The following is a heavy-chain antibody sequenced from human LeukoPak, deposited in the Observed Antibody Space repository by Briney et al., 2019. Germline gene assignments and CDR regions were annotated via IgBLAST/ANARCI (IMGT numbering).Heavy chain of an antibody. CDR3: AREPNYYDSIMVDY. CDR2: INPNSGGT. V-gene: IGHV1-2*06. CDR1: GSTFTGYY. D-gene: IGHD3-22*01. Sequence: ASVTVSWKASGSTFTGYYIHWVRQAPGQGLEWMGRINPNSGGTNYAQKFPGRVTMTRDTSISTAYMELSRLRSDYTAVYYCAREPNYYDSIMVDYWGQGTLVTVSS. J-gene: IGHJ4*02.